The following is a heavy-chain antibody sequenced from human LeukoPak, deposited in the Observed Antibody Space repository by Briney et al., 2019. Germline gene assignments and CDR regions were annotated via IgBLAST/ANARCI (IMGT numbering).Heavy chain of an antibody. J-gene: IGHJ4*02. CDR1: GFTFSSYA. Sequence: PGRSLRLSCAASGFTFSSYAMHWVRQAPGKGLEWVAVISYDGSNKYYADSVKGRFTISRDNSKNTLYLQMNSLRAEDTAVYYCAREGEPPSGSYYPYWGQGTLVTVSS. D-gene: IGHD1-26*01. CDR3: AREGEPPSGSYYPY. CDR2: ISYDGSNK. V-gene: IGHV3-30-3*01.